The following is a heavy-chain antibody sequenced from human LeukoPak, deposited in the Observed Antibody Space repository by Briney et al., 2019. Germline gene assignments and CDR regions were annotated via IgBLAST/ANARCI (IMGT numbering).Heavy chain of an antibody. CDR3: AKILSANPAFDI. J-gene: IGHJ3*02. CDR1: GYTFTNYA. Sequence: ASVKVSCKASGYTFTNYAISWVRQAPGQGLEWMGWISPYSGNTNYAQRLQGRVTMTTDTSTSTAYMELRSLRSDDTAVYYCAKILSANPAFDIWGQGIMVTVSS. V-gene: IGHV1-18*01. CDR2: ISPYSGNT. D-gene: IGHD2/OR15-2a*01.